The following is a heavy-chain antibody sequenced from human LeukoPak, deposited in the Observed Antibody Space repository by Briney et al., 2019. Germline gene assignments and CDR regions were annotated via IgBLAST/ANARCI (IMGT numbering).Heavy chain of an antibody. CDR1: GFTFRSYS. V-gene: IGHV3-21*01. CDR2: ITSSGSHM. D-gene: IGHD4-17*01. CDR3: ASFMTTVTIPDY. Sequence: GGSLRLSCAAPGFTFRSYSMNWVRQAPGKRLEWLSSITSSGSHMYYADSVKGRFTISRDNAKSSLYLQMNSLSPEDTAVYYCASFMTTVTIPDYWGQGTLVTVSS. J-gene: IGHJ4*02.